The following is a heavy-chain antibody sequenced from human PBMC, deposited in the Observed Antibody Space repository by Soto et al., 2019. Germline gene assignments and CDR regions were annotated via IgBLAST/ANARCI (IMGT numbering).Heavy chain of an antibody. J-gene: IGHJ6*02. Sequence: SETLSLTCAVYGGSFSGYYWSWIRQPPGKGLEWIGEINHSGSTNYNPSLKSRVTISVDTSKNQFSRKLSSVTAADTAVYYCARSRITIFGVVKGGYYYYGMDVWGQGTTVTVSS. D-gene: IGHD3-3*01. CDR3: ARSRITIFGVVKGGYYYYGMDV. CDR1: GGSFSGYY. CDR2: INHSGST. V-gene: IGHV4-34*01.